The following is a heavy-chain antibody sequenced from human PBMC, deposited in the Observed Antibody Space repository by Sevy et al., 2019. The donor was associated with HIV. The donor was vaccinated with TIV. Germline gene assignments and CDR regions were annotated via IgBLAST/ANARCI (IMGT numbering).Heavy chain of an antibody. CDR1: GFTFDTYW. CDR2: IDSDGSA. V-gene: IGHV3-66*01. J-gene: IGHJ6*02. CDR3: ARDRYYDASGYYYYYYGMDV. Sequence: GGSLRLSCAASGFTFDTYWMGWVRQAPGKGLEWVSLIDSDGSAYYADSVKGRFTISRDNVKNTLYLQINALRAEDTGLYFCARDRYYDASGYYYYYYGMDVWGQGTTVTVSS. D-gene: IGHD3-22*01.